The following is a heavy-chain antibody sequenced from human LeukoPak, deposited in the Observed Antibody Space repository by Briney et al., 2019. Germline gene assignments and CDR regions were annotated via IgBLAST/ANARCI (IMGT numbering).Heavy chain of an antibody. J-gene: IGHJ4*02. Sequence: SETLSLTCTVSGGSISSYYWSWIRQPPGKGLQWIGYIYYSGSTSYNPSLKSRVTISVDTSKNQFSLKLSSVTAADTAVYYCARGSQIRWYFDYWGQGTLVTVSS. CDR2: IYYSGST. D-gene: IGHD1-26*01. V-gene: IGHV4-59*01. CDR3: ARGSQIRWYFDY. CDR1: GGSISSYY.